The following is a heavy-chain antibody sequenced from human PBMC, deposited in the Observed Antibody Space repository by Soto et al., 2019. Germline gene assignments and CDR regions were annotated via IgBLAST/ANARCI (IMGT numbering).Heavy chain of an antibody. CDR2: VNHGGST. V-gene: IGHV4-34*01. CDR1: GGSFSGFF. D-gene: IGHD2-15*01. J-gene: IGHJ4*02. Sequence: LSLTCAVSGGSFSGFFWGWIRQPPGKGLEWIGEVNHGGSTNYNPSLKSRVTISSDTSKNHFSLTLRSVTAADTAVYYCARAAVAAGGPFDKWGQGALVTVSS. CDR3: ARAAVAAGGPFDK.